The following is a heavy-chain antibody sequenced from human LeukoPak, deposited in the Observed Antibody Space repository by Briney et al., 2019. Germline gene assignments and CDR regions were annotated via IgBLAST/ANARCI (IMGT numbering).Heavy chain of an antibody. CDR2: IKSKTDGGTT. J-gene: IGHJ4*02. Sequence: KTGGSLRLSCAASGFTFSNAWMSWVRQAPGKGLEWVGRIKSKTDGGTTDYAAPVKGRFTISRDDSKNTLYLQMNSLKTEDTAVYYCTMNIAAAGTFYFDYWGQGTLVTVSS. CDR3: TMNIAAAGTFYFDY. V-gene: IGHV3-15*01. D-gene: IGHD6-13*01. CDR1: GFTFSNAW.